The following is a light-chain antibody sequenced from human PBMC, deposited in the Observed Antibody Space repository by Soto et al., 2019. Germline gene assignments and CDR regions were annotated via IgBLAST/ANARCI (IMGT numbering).Light chain of an antibody. V-gene: IGKV3-11*01. Sequence: EIVLTQSPATLSLSPGERATLSCRASQSVSSYLAWYQQKPGQAPRLLIYDASNRATGIPARFSGSWSGTDFTLTISSLEPEDSAIYYCQQRIKWPPTFGPGTKV. CDR2: DAS. J-gene: IGKJ3*01. CDR3: QQRIKWPPT. CDR1: QSVSSY.